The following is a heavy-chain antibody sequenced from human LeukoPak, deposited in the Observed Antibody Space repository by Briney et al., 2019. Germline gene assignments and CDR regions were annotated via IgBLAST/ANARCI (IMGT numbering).Heavy chain of an antibody. D-gene: IGHD6-6*01. V-gene: IGHV3-7*04. CDR1: KFTFTTYW. CDR3: ARGIAARNYYFDY. J-gene: IGHJ4*02. Sequence: GGSLRLSCVASKFTFTTYWMTWVRQAPGKGLEWVANINQDGSEKYYVDSVKGRFTISRDNAKNSLYLQMNSLRAEDTAVYYCARGIAARNYYFDYWGQGTLVTVSS. CDR2: INQDGSEK.